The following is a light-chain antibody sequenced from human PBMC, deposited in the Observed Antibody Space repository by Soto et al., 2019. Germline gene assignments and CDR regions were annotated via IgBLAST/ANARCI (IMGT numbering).Light chain of an antibody. J-gene: IGKJ4*01. Sequence: IQMTQSPSALSASVGDRVTITCRASQDIRHFLAWYQHKPGRVPKLLIYAAYTLQSGVPSRFSGSGSGTDFILTISSLQPEDAATSSCQKYNTATRTFGGGTTVEI. V-gene: IGKV1-27*01. CDR2: AAY. CDR3: QKYNTATRT. CDR1: QDIRHF.